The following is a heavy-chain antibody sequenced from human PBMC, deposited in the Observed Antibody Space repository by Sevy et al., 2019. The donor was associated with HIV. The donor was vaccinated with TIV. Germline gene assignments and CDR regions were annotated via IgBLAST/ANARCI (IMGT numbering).Heavy chain of an antibody. Sequence: GGSLRLSCAASGFTFSSYSMNWVRQAPGKGLEWVSSISSSSSYIYYADSVKGRFTISRDNAKNSLYLQMNSLRAEDTAVYYCARFIWFGEEGDYYGMDVWGQGTTVTVSS. V-gene: IGHV3-21*01. CDR3: ARFIWFGEEGDYYGMDV. J-gene: IGHJ6*02. CDR1: GFTFSSYS. D-gene: IGHD3-10*01. CDR2: ISSSSSYI.